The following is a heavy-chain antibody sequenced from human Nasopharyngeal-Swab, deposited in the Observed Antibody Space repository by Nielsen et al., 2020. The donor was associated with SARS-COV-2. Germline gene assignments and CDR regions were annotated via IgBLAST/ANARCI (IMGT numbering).Heavy chain of an antibody. CDR2: ISPDGTST. CDR1: GVTFSRSW. J-gene: IGHJ4*02. CDR3: ARDVGGRDNY. V-gene: IGHV3-74*01. Sequence: GESLKISCAASGVTFSRSWMHWVRQAPGRGPVWVARISPDGTSTSYADSVKGRFTISRDNAKNTLYLQMNNLRAEDTAVYYCARDVGGRDNYWGQGALVTVSS. D-gene: IGHD2-15*01.